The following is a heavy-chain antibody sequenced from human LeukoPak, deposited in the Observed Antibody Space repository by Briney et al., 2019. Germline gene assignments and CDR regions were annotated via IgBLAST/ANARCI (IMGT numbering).Heavy chain of an antibody. Sequence: GGSLRLSCAASGFTFSRYWMSWVRQAPGKGLEWVANIKQDGSEKYYVDSVKGRFTISKDNAKNSLYLQMNSLRAEDTAVYYCARDPRVFDPWGQGTLVTVSS. J-gene: IGHJ5*02. V-gene: IGHV3-7*01. CDR3: ARDPRVFDP. CDR2: IKQDGSEK. CDR1: GFTFSRYW.